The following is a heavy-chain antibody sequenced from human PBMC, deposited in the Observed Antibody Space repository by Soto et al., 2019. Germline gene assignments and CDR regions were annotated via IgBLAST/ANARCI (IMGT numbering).Heavy chain of an antibody. V-gene: IGHV1-69*06. CDR1: GGTFSSYA. CDR3: ARVVRGDCGGDCDSGWFYP. Sequence: QVQLVQSGAEVKKPGSSVKVSCKGSGGTFSSYAISLVRQAPGQGLELMGGIIPIFSTENYAQKFQGRLTLTPDKSTSTDYMELSSQRFDDTALYYCARVVRGDCGGDCDSGWFYPGGQGTLVTFSS. CDR2: IIPIFSTE. D-gene: IGHD2-21*02. J-gene: IGHJ5*02.